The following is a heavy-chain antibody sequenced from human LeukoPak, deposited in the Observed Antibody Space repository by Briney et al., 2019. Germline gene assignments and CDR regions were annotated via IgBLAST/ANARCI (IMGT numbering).Heavy chain of an antibody. D-gene: IGHD5/OR15-5a*01. Sequence: GASVKVSCRASGYXFTNYYMHWVRQAPGQGLEWMGVINPSGGSTRYAQNFQGRVTMTRDTSTSTIYMELSSLRSEDTAVYYCARDPRGNSVYVFDYWGQGTLVTVSS. CDR1: GYXFTNYY. CDR3: ARDPRGNSVYVFDY. V-gene: IGHV1-46*01. CDR2: INPSGGST. J-gene: IGHJ4*02.